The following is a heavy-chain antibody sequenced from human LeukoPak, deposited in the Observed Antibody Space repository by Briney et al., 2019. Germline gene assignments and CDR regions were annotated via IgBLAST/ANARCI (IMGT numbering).Heavy chain of an antibody. CDR1: GFTFSSYW. CDR2: IKQDGSEK. Sequence: PGGSLRLSCAASGFTFSSYWMSWVRQAPGKGLEWVANIKQDGSEKYYVDSVEGPFTISRDNAKNSLYLQMNSLRAEDTAVYYCARGRHYYDSSGYYWALNYWGQGTLVTVSS. V-gene: IGHV3-7*01. CDR3: ARGRHYYDSSGYYWALNY. D-gene: IGHD3-22*01. J-gene: IGHJ4*02.